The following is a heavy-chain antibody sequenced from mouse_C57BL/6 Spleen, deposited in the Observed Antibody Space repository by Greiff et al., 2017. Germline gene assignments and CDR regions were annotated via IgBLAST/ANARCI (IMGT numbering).Heavy chain of an antibody. J-gene: IGHJ4*01. Sequence: QVQLQQSGPELVKPGASVKISCKASGYAFSSSWMNWVKQRPGKGLEWIGRIYPGDGDTNYNGKFKGKATLTADKSSSTDYMQLSSLTSEDSAVYFCARSPNYYGSSYYYAMDYWGQGTSVTVSS. CDR3: ARSPNYYGSSYYYAMDY. CDR2: IYPGDGDT. V-gene: IGHV1-82*01. CDR1: GYAFSSSW. D-gene: IGHD1-1*01.